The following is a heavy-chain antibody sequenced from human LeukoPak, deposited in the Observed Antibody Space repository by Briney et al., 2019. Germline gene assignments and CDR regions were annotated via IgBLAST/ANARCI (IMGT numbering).Heavy chain of an antibody. J-gene: IGHJ5*02. Sequence: GGSLRLSCAASGFTFSDKYMTWIRQAPGKGLEWLAHIDGSGSTMYYANSVKGRFTISRDNRKKSLSLQLNSLRAGDTAIYYCAGLFPTVTPWFDPWGQETLVTVSS. V-gene: IGHV3-11*01. CDR1: GFTFSDKY. CDR3: AGLFPTVTPWFDP. D-gene: IGHD4-17*01. CDR2: IDGSGSTM.